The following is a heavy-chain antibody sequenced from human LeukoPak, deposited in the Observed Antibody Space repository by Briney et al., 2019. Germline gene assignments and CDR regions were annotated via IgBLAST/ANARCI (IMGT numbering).Heavy chain of an antibody. CDR2: INPNSGGT. V-gene: IGHV1-2*02. Sequence: ASVKVSCKASGYTFTGYYMHWVRQAPGQGLEWMGWINPNSGGTNYAQKLQSRVTMTRDTSISTAYMELSRLRSDDTAVYYCAHYYDSSGQFDPWGQGTLVTVSS. J-gene: IGHJ5*02. D-gene: IGHD3-22*01. CDR3: AHYYDSSGQFDP. CDR1: GYTFTGYY.